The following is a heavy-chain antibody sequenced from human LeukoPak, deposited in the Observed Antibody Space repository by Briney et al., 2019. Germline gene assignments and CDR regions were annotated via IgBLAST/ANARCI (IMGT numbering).Heavy chain of an antibody. CDR2: IYYTGSS. Sequence: PSETLSLTCSVSGGAISSSDDYWGFVRQTPGKGLEWMGSIYYTGSSHYNPSLRSRATISVDTSKNQFSLKLSSVTAADTAVYYCARILTIFGVVSKFDYWGQGALVTVSS. V-gene: IGHV4-39*07. CDR3: ARILTIFGVVSKFDY. D-gene: IGHD3-3*01. CDR1: GGAISSSDDY. J-gene: IGHJ4*02.